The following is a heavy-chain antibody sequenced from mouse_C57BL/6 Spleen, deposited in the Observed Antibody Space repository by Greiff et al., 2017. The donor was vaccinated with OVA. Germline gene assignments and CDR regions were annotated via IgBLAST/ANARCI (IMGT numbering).Heavy chain of an antibody. Sequence: QVQLKQPGAELVKPGASVKVSCKASGYTFTSYWMHWVKQRPGQGLEWIGRIHPSDSDTNYNQKFKGKATLTVDKSSSTAYMQLSSLTSEDSAVYYCAIDYLFSYWYFDVWGTGTTVTVSS. V-gene: IGHV1-74*01. D-gene: IGHD1-1*02. J-gene: IGHJ1*03. CDR1: GYTFTSYW. CDR2: IHPSDSDT. CDR3: AIDYLFSYWYFDV.